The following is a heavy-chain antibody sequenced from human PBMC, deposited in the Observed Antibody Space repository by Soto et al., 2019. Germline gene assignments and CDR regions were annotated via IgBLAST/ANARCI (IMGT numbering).Heavy chain of an antibody. Sequence: SGPTLVKPTQTLTLTCTFSGFSLSTSGVGVGWIRQPPGKALEWLALIYWNDDKRYSPSLKSRLTITKDTSKNQVVLTMTNMDPVDTATYYCAHRRMVRGVITTNWFDPWGQGTLVTVSS. V-gene: IGHV2-5*01. D-gene: IGHD3-10*01. J-gene: IGHJ5*02. CDR1: GFSLSTSGVG. CDR3: AHRRMVRGVITTNWFDP. CDR2: IYWNDDK.